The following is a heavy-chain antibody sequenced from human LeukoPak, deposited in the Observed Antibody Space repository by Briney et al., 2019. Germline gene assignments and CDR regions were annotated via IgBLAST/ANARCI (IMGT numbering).Heavy chain of an antibody. CDR2: SGSTT. V-gene: IGHV3-23*01. D-gene: IGHD4-17*01. CDR1: GFIFSNYA. Sequence: GGSLRLSCAASGFIFSNYAMTSVRQAPGKGLEWVSSSGSTTDYSDSVKGRFTISRDNSKNTLYLQMNSLRADDTAVYYCTRDSSYGDYSTAFDYWGQGALVTVSS. J-gene: IGHJ4*02. CDR3: TRDSSYGDYSTAFDY.